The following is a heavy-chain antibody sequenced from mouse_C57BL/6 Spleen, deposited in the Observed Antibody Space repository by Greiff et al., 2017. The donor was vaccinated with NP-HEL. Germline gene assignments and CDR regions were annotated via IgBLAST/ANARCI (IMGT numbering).Heavy chain of an antibody. CDR3: ARAIYDGYYGYFDY. Sequence: VQLQQSGPELVKPGASVKISCKASGYSFTSYYIHWVKQRPGQGLEWIGWIYPGSGNTKYNEKFKGKATLTADTSSSTAYMQLSSLTSEDSAVYYCARAIYDGYYGYFDYWGQGTTLTVSS. J-gene: IGHJ2*01. CDR1: GYSFTSYY. V-gene: IGHV1-66*01. D-gene: IGHD2-3*01. CDR2: IYPGSGNT.